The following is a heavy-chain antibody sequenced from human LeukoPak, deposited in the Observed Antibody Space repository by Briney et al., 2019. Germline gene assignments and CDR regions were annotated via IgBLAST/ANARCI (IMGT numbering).Heavy chain of an antibody. D-gene: IGHD3-10*01. Sequence: ASVKVSCKASGYTFTGYYMHWVRQAPGQGLEWMGRINPNSGGTNYAQKFQGRVTMTRDTSISTAYMELSRLRSDDTAVYYCARGWVYYGSAGAFYIWGEGTMVTVSS. J-gene: IGHJ3*02. V-gene: IGHV1-2*06. CDR2: INPNSGGT. CDR3: ARGWVYYGSAGAFYI. CDR1: GYTFTGYY.